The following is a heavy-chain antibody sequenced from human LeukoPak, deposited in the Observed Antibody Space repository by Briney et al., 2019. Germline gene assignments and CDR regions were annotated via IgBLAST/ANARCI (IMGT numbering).Heavy chain of an antibody. J-gene: IGHJ6*02. CDR1: GGSFSGYY. V-gene: IGHV4-34*01. Sequence: PSETLSLTCAVYGGSFSGYYWSWIRQPPGKGLEWIGEINHSGSTNYNPSLKSRVTISVDTSKNQFSLKLSSVTAAGTAVYYCARGHYYYYGMDVWGQGTTATVSS. CDR2: INHSGST. CDR3: ARGHYYYYGMDV.